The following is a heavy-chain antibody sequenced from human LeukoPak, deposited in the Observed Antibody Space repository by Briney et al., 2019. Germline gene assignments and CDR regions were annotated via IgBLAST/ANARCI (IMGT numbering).Heavy chain of an antibody. J-gene: IGHJ4*02. CDR2: IIPIFGTA. V-gene: IGHV1-69*01. CDR1: GGTFSSYA. Sequence: GASVKVSCKASGGTFSSYAIGWVRQAPGQGLEWMGGIIPIFGTANYAQKFQGRVTITADESTSTAYMELSSLRSEDTAVYYCARATRDYDILTGLLDYWGQGTLVTVSS. D-gene: IGHD3-9*01. CDR3: ARATRDYDILTGLLDY.